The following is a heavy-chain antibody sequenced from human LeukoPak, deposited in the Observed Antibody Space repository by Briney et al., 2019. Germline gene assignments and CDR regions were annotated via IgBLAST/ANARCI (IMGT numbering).Heavy chain of an antibody. J-gene: IGHJ6*02. CDR2: IYYSGST. CDR1: GGSISSYY. D-gene: IGHD1-26*01. V-gene: IGHV4-59*08. CDR3: ARGRWQYYYYYGMDV. Sequence: SETLSLTCTVSGGSISSYYWSWIRQPPGKGLEWIGYIYYSGSTNYNPSLKSRVTLSVDTSKNQFSLKLSSVTAADTAVYYCARGRWQYYYYYGMDVWGQGTTVTVSS.